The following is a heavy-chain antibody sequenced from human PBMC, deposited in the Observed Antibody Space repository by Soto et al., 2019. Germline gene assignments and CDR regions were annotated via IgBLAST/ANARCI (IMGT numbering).Heavy chain of an antibody. J-gene: IGHJ4*02. CDR2: ISWNSGSI. D-gene: IGHD3-10*01. CDR1: GFTFYDYA. CDR3: AKDYYGSGSFYYFDY. Sequence: SLRLSCAASGFTFYDYAIHLFRQAPLKGLEWVSGISWNSGSIGYADSVKGRFTISRDNARNSLYLQMNSLRAEDTALYYCAKDYYGSGSFYYFDYWGQGTLVTVSS. V-gene: IGHV3-9*01.